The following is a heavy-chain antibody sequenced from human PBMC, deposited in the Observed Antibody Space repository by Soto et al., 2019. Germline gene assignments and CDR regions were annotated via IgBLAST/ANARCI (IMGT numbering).Heavy chain of an antibody. Sequence: GGSLRLSCAASGFTFSSYAMSWVRQAPGKGLEWVSAISGSGGSTYYADSVKGRFTISRDNSKNTLYLQMNSLRAEDTAVYYCAKDPHAGSGNEARRGRIDYWGQGTLVTVSS. CDR2: ISGSGGST. CDR1: GFTFSSYA. J-gene: IGHJ4*02. V-gene: IGHV3-23*01. CDR3: AKDPHAGSGNEARRGRIDY. D-gene: IGHD3-10*01.